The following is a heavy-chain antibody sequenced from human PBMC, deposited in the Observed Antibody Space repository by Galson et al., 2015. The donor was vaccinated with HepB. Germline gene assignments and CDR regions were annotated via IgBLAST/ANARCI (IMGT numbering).Heavy chain of an antibody. Sequence: SLRLSCAASGFAFISYNMHWARQAPGKGLEWVAFINKDGNSQKYGDAVKGRFTTSRDNAKNSLYLQMNSLRDEDTAVYYCVRDIGGVFYFDYWGQGTLVTVSS. J-gene: IGHJ4*02. V-gene: IGHV3-48*02. D-gene: IGHD2-21*01. CDR2: INKDGNSQ. CDR1: GFAFISYN. CDR3: VRDIGGVFYFDY.